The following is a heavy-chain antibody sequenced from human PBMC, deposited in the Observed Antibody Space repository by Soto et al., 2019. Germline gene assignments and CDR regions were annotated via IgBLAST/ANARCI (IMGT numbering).Heavy chain of an antibody. D-gene: IGHD3-3*01. J-gene: IGHJ4*02. V-gene: IGHV1-69*08. CDR3: ARGTVTLFGVVTPPDY. CDR2: IIPMLDRT. Sequence: QVQLVQSGAEVKRPGSSVKVSCKSSGGSFNSFHFNWVRQAPGQGLEWMGRIIPMLDRTQYAQMFQDRVTITADKSTSTAYMEMSGLESVDTAVYYCARGTVTLFGVVTPPDYWGQGTRVTVSS. CDR1: GGSFNSFH.